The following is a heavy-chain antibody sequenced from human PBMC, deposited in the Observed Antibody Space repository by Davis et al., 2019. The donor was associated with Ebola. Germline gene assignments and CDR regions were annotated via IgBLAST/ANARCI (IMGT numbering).Heavy chain of an antibody. CDR3: VKDWGSSVMYSYGSDY. J-gene: IGHJ4*02. CDR1: GFIFSTYV. D-gene: IGHD5-18*01. CDR2: GTSADT. V-gene: IGHV3-64D*06. Sequence: GESLKISCSASGFIFSTYVMSWVRQAPGKGLEWVSTYGTSADTYYADSVKGRFTISRDNSKNMLYLQMSSLRAEDTAMYYCVKDWGSSVMYSYGSDYWGQGTLVTVSS.